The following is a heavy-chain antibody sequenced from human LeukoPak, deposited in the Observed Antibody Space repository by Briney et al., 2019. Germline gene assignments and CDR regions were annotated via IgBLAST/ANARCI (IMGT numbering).Heavy chain of an antibody. CDR3: ARDMEQWLPTAVDY. D-gene: IGHD6-19*01. CDR1: GFTFSSYA. CDR2: ISYDGSNK. Sequence: GSLRLSCAASGFTFSSYAMHWVRQAPGKGLEWVAVISYDGSNKYYADSVKGRFTISRDNSKNTLYLQMNSLRAEDTAVYYCARDMEQWLPTAVDYWGQGTLVTVSS. V-gene: IGHV3-30-3*01. J-gene: IGHJ4*02.